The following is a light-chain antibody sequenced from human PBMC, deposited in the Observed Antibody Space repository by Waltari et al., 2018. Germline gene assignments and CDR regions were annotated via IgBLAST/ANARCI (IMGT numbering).Light chain of an antibody. CDR2: KDI. V-gene: IGLV3-25*03. Sequence: SSDLTQSPSVSVSPGQTARITCSGDALPDQYAFWYQQKQGQAPVLVIYKDIERPSGIPERFSGSSSGTTVTLTISGVHAEDEADYYCQSADSSGSLFGGGTKLTVL. J-gene: IGLJ2*01. CDR1: ALPDQY. CDR3: QSADSSGSL.